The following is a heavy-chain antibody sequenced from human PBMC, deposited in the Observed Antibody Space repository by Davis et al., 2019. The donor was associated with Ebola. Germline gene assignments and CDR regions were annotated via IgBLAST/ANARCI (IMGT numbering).Heavy chain of an antibody. V-gene: IGHV3-30-3*01. CDR1: GFTFSSYA. CDR2: ISYDGSNK. D-gene: IGHD3-3*01. J-gene: IGHJ6*02. Sequence: GESLKISCAASGFTFSSYAMHWVRQAPGKGLEWVAVISYDGSNKYYADSVKGRFTISRDNSKNTLYLQMNSLRAEETAVYYCARVNRDFWSGYYGNYGMDVWGQGTTVTVSS. CDR3: ARVNRDFWSGYYGNYGMDV.